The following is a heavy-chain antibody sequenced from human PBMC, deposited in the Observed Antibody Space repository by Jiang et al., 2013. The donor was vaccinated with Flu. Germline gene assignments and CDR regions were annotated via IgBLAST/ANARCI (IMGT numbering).Heavy chain of an antibody. J-gene: IGHJ3*02. CDR2: IYYSGST. Sequence: TLSLTCTVSGGSISSYYWSWIRQPPGKGLEWIGYIYYSGSTNYNPSLKSRVTISVDTSKNQFSLKLSSVTAADTAVYYCASGRYSYGLAHAFDIWGQGTMVTVSS. D-gene: IGHD5-18*01. CDR3: ASGRYSYGLAHAFDI. V-gene: IGHV4-59*08. CDR1: GGSISSYY.